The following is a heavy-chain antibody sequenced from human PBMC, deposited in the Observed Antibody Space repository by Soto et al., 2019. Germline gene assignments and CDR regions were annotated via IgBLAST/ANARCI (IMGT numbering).Heavy chain of an antibody. CDR2: IWYDGSNK. CDR3: ARDAPWALRYYYYYGMDV. CDR1: GFTFSSYG. D-gene: IGHD1-26*01. V-gene: IGHV3-33*01. Sequence: QVQLVEFGGGVVQPGMSLRLSCAASGFTFSSYGMHWVRQAPGKGLEWVAVIWYDGSNKYYADSVKGRFTISRDNSKNTLYLQMNSLRAEDTAVYYCARDAPWALRYYYYYGMDVWGQGTTVTVSS. J-gene: IGHJ6*02.